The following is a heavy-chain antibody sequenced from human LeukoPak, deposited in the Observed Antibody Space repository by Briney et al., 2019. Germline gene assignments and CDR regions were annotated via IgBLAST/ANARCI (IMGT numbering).Heavy chain of an antibody. CDR1: GYTLTSYG. Sequence: GASVKVSCKASGYTLTSYGISWVRQAPGQGLEWMGWISAYNDNTNYAQKLQGRVTMTTDTSTSTAYMELRSLRSDDTAVYYCARVHYDILTGYSYFDYWGQGTLVTVSS. D-gene: IGHD3-9*01. CDR2: ISAYNDNT. CDR3: ARVHYDILTGYSYFDY. J-gene: IGHJ4*02. V-gene: IGHV1-18*01.